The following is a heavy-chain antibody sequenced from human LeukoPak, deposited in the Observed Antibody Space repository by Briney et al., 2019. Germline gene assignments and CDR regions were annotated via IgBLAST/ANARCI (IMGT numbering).Heavy chain of an antibody. D-gene: IGHD6-19*01. V-gene: IGHV4-34*01. CDR3: ARGDGSGWSYYYYYGMDV. Sequence: PSETLSLTCAVYGGSFSGYYWSWIRQPPGKGLGWIGEINHSGSTNYNPSLKSRVTISVDTSKNQFSLKLSSVTAADTAVYYCARGDGSGWSYYYYYGMDVWGQGTTVTVSS. J-gene: IGHJ6*02. CDR2: INHSGST. CDR1: GGSFSGYY.